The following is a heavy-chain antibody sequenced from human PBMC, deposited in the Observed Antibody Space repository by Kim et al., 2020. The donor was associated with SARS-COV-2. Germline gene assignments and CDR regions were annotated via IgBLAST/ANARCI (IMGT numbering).Heavy chain of an antibody. CDR3: ARADTAWYGADYDYYGLDV. V-gene: IGHV1-8*01. D-gene: IGHD4-17*01. CDR2: MNPNSGNT. Sequence: ASVKVSCKASGYTFISYDINWVRQATGQGLEWMGWMNPNSGNTYYIQKFQDRVTMTRNTSINTAYMELSSLRSEDTAVYYCARADTAWYGADYDYYGLDVWGQGTTVTVSS. J-gene: IGHJ6*02. CDR1: GYTFISYD.